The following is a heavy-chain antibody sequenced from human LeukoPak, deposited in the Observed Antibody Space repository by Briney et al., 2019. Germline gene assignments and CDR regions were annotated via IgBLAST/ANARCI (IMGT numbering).Heavy chain of an antibody. CDR3: AKDGIAVAGTAVNWYFDL. V-gene: IGHV3-7*03. J-gene: IGHJ2*01. CDR1: GFTFSSYW. Sequence: PGGSLRLSCAASGFTFSSYWMSWVRQAPGKGLEWVANIKQDGSEKYYVDSVKGRFTISRDNAKNSLYLQKNSLRAEDTALYYCAKDGIAVAGTAVNWYFDLWGRGTLVTVSS. CDR2: IKQDGSEK. D-gene: IGHD6-19*01.